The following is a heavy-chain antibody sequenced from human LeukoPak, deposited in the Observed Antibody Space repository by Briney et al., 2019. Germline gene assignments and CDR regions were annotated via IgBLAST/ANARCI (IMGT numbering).Heavy chain of an antibody. V-gene: IGHV3-74*01. CDR2: INSDGSST. Sequence: PGGSLRLSCAASGFTFSSYWMHWVRQAPGKGLVWVSRINSDGSSTSYADSVKGRFTISRGNAKNTLYLQMNSLRAEDTAVYYCARALDSSGYYPDYYYYGMDVWGQGTTVTVSS. D-gene: IGHD3-22*01. CDR3: ARALDSSGYYPDYYYYGMDV. CDR1: GFTFSSYW. J-gene: IGHJ6*02.